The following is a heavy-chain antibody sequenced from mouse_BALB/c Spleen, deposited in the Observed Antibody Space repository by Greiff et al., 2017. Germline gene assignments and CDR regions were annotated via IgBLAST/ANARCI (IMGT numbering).Heavy chain of an antibody. D-gene: IGHD2-1*01. V-gene: IGHV5-15*02. CDR1: GFTFSDYG. Sequence: EVQGVESGGGLVQPGGSRKLSCAASGFTFSDYGMAWVRQAPGKGPEWVAFISNLAYSIYYADTVTGRFTISRENAKNTLYLEMSSLRSEDTAMYYCARGTDGTRGFADWGQGTLVTVSA. CDR3: ARGTDGTRGFAD. CDR2: ISNLAYSI. J-gene: IGHJ3*01.